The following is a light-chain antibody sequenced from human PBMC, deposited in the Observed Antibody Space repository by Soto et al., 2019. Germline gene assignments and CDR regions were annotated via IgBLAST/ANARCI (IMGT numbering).Light chain of an antibody. CDR1: QRIDSAY. CDR2: ATS. Sequence: EIVLTQSPGTLSLSPGERATLSCKTSQRIDSAYLAWYQQKLGQAPRLLIHATSIRATGIPPRFSGSGSGTDFTLTISSLEPEDSAVYYCQQRHMWPITFGQGTRLEI. CDR3: QQRHMWPIT. V-gene: IGKV3D-20*02. J-gene: IGKJ5*01.